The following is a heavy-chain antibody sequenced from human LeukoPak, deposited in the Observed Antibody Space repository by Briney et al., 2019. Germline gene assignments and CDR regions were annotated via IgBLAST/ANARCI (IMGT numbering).Heavy chain of an antibody. Sequence: SETLSLTCAVYGGSFSGYYWSWIRQPPGKGLEWIGEINHSGSTNYNPSLKSRVTISVDTSKNQFSLKLSSVTAADTAVSYCARGPGDSSSSLGFDYWGQGTLVTVSS. CDR3: ARGPGDSSSSLGFDY. CDR1: GGSFSGYY. D-gene: IGHD6-6*01. J-gene: IGHJ4*02. CDR2: INHSGST. V-gene: IGHV4-34*01.